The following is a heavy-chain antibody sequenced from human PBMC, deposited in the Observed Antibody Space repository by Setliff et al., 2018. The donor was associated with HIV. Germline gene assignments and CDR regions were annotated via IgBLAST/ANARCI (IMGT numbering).Heavy chain of an antibody. J-gene: IGHJ4*02. CDR1: GYSFSNYA. D-gene: IGHD4-17*01. V-gene: IGHV1-2*02. CDR3: VRDLEPHYGDFGPFDY. Sequence: WASVKVSCKASGYSFSNYAMNWVRQAPGQGLEWMGWINPNSGGTNYGGTNYAQKFQGRVTMTRETSIRTAYMEVSRLKSDDPAIYYCVRDLEPHYGDFGPFDYWGPGTLVTVSS. CDR2: INPNSGGTNYGGT.